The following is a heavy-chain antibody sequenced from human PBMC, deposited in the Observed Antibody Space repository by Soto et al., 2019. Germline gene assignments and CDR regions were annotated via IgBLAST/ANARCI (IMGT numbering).Heavy chain of an antibody. D-gene: IGHD6-13*01. Sequence: QVQLVQSGAEVKKPGASVKVSCKASGYTFTGYYMHWVRQAPGQGLEWMGWINPNSGGTNYAQKFQGRVTMTRDTSISTAYMELSRLRSDDTAVYYCARGAIAAAAYTPPRFRSDYWGQGTLVTVSS. CDR2: INPNSGGT. CDR3: ARGAIAAAAYTPPRFRSDY. J-gene: IGHJ4*02. CDR1: GYTFTGYY. V-gene: IGHV1-2*02.